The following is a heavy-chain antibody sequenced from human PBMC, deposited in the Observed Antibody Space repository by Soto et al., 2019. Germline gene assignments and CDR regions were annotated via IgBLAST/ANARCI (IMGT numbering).Heavy chain of an antibody. CDR2: ISSSSSYI. Sequence: GGSLRLSCAASGFTFSSYSMNWVRQAPGKGLEWVSSISSSSSYIYYADSVKGRFTISRDNAKNSLYLQMNSLRAEDTAVYYCARDYFSSTSCYVDYYYYYGMDVWGQGTTVTVSS. J-gene: IGHJ6*02. V-gene: IGHV3-21*01. D-gene: IGHD2-2*01. CDR3: ARDYFSSTSCYVDYYYYYGMDV. CDR1: GFTFSSYS.